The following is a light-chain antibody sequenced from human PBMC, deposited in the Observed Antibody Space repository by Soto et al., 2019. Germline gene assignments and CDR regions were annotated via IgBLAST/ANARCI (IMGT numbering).Light chain of an antibody. V-gene: IGKV3-15*01. J-gene: IGKJ4*01. CDR1: QSISRD. CDR2: HAS. Sequence: TQSPATLSVSPGEGATLSCRASQSISRDLAWYQQKPGQAPRLLIYHASTRATGIPARFSGSGSGTDFTLTISSLQSEDSAVYYCQQYNNSPPNTFGGGTKVDIK. CDR3: QQYNNSPPNT.